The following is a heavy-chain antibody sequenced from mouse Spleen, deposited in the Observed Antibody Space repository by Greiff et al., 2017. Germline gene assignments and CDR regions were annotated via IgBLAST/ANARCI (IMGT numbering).Heavy chain of an antibody. Sequence: QVTLKVSGPGILQPSQTLSLTCSFSGFSLSTSGMGVSWIRQPSGKGLEWLAHIYWDDDKRYNPSLKSRLTISKDTSSNQVFLKITSVDTADTATYYCARSENDGYYHLWYFDVWGAGTTVTVSS. CDR3: ARSENDGYYHLWYFDV. CDR1: GFSLSTSGMG. D-gene: IGHD2-3*01. V-gene: IGHV8-12*01. J-gene: IGHJ1*01. CDR2: IYWDDDK.